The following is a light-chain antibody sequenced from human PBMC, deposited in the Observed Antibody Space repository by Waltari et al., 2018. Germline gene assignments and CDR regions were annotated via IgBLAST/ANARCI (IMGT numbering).Light chain of an antibody. CDR1: RSVLYSSNNKNY. CDR3: QQYYDVPFA. CDR2: WAS. J-gene: IGKJ3*01. V-gene: IGKV4-1*01. Sequence: AMTQSLESPAVSLAERATINCKSSRSVLYSSNNKNYLAWYQQKPGQPPKLLIYWASTRESGVPDRFSGSGSGTDFTLTISSLQAEDVAVYYCQQYYDVPFAFGPGTKVNIK.